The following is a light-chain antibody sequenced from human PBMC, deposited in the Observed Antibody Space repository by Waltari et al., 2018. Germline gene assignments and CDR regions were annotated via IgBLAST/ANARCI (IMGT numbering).Light chain of an antibody. CDR1: QSISHW. CDR3: QQYHTFYS. Sequence: DIQMTQSPSTLSASVGDTVTITCRASQSISHWLAWYQQKPGKAPKLLIYKTSILERGVPSRFSGVGSGTEFALTISSLQPDDFATYHCQQYHTFYSFGQGTKLEIK. J-gene: IGKJ2*03. V-gene: IGKV1-5*03. CDR2: KTS.